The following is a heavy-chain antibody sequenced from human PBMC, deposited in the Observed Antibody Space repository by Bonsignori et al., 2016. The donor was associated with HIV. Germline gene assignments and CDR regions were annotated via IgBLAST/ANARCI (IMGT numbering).Heavy chain of an antibody. Sequence: WVRQAPGQGLEWMGGIIPILGIANYAQKFQGRVTITADESTSTAYMELSSLRSEDTAVYYCARDRPSITMIVGVGAFDIWGQGTMVTVSS. V-gene: IGHV1-69*10. D-gene: IGHD3-22*01. J-gene: IGHJ3*02. CDR2: IIPILGIA. CDR3: ARDRPSITMIVGVGAFDI.